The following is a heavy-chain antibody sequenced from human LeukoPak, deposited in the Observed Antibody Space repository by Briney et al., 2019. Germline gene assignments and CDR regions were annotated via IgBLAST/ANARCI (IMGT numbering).Heavy chain of an antibody. CDR1: GFTFSDYS. Sequence: GGSLRLSCATYGFTFSDYSLSWVRQAPGKELEWVSSISSTSSYIYYADSVKGRFTISRDNAKNSLYLQMNCLRAEDTAVYYCAILPIGRYWGQGTLVTVSS. V-gene: IGHV3-21*01. CDR2: ISSTSSYI. J-gene: IGHJ4*02. D-gene: IGHD5-24*01. CDR3: AILPIGRY.